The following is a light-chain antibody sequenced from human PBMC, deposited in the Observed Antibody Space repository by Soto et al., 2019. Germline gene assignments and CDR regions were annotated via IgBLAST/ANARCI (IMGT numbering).Light chain of an antibody. V-gene: IGKV2-28*01. CDR1: QSLLHSNGHNY. CDR2: LGS. J-gene: IGKJ4*01. CDR3: MQGLQIPLT. Sequence: DIVVTQSPLSLPVTPGEPASISCRSSQSLLHSNGHNYLDWYVQKPGQSPQLLIFLGSTRSSGVPDRFSGSGSGTYFTLKISRVEAEDVGIYYCMQGLQIPLTFGGGTKVDIK.